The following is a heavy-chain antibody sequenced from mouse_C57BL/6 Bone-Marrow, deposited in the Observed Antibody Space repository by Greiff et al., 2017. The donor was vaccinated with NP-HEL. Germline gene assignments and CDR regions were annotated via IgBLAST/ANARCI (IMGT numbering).Heavy chain of an antibody. J-gene: IGHJ1*03. CDR3: ARSSPLYYGSSYWYFDV. Sequence: VKLMESGAELVRPGASVKLSCKASGYTFTDYYINWVKQRPGQGLEWIARIYPGSGNTYYNEKFKGKATLTAEKSSSTAYMQLSSLTSEDSAVYFCARSSPLYYGSSYWYFDVWGTGTTVTVSS. CDR2: IYPGSGNT. CDR1: GYTFTDYY. D-gene: IGHD1-1*01. V-gene: IGHV1-76*01.